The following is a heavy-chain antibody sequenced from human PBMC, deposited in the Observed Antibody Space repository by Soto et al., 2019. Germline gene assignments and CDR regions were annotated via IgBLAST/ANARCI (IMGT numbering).Heavy chain of an antibody. Sequence: PGGSLRLSCAASGFTFSSYGMHWVRQAPGKGLEWVAVISYDGSNKYYADSVKGRFTISRDNSKNTLYLQMNSLRAEDTAVCYCAKDSLYSGRYYYGMDVWGQGTTVTVSS. CDR2: ISYDGSNK. CDR1: GFTFSSYG. CDR3: AKDSLYSGRYYYGMDV. J-gene: IGHJ6*02. D-gene: IGHD5-12*01. V-gene: IGHV3-30*18.